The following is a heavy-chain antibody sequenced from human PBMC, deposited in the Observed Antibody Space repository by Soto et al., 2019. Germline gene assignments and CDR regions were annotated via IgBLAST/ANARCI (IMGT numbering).Heavy chain of an antibody. V-gene: IGHV3-30-3*01. CDR2: ISFDGNTK. Sequence: QVQLVESGGGVVQPGRSLRLSCAASGFTFSHYAMQWVRQAPGKGLEWVAIISFDGNTKYFPESVKGRFTISRDNSKNTLYLQMDSLRAEDTALYYCARHDRRQGSCSGGNCYLGTFDIWGQGTMVTVSS. CDR3: ARHDRRQGSCSGGNCYLGTFDI. D-gene: IGHD2-15*01. CDR1: GFTFSHYA. J-gene: IGHJ3*02.